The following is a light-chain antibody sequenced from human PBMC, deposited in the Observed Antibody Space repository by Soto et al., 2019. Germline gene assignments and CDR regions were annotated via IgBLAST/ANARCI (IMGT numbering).Light chain of an antibody. CDR1: SSDVGGYNY. J-gene: IGLJ2*01. V-gene: IGLV2-8*01. CDR2: EVS. CDR3: SSYAASNNLGV. Sequence: QSVLTQPPSASGSPGQSVTISCIGTSSDVGGYNYVSWYQQHPGKAPKLMIYEVSKRPSGVPDRFSGSKSGNTASLTVSGLQAEDGADYYCSSYAASNNLGVFGGGTKLPAL.